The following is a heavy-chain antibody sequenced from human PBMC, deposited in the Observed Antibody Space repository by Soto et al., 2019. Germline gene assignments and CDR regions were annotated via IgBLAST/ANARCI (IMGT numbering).Heavy chain of an antibody. D-gene: IGHD6-19*01. V-gene: IGHV3-72*01. CDR3: AMLGGWSGGSSGMDV. Sequence: EVQLVESRGGVVQPGGSLRLSCAASGLIFSDYHMDWVRQAPGKGLEWVGRIRRKANSYTTEYAASVKGRFTISRDDSKNSLYLQMNSLKSEDTAVYYCAMLGGWSGGSSGMDVWGQGTTVTVSS. J-gene: IGHJ6*02. CDR2: IRRKANSYTT. CDR1: GLIFSDYH.